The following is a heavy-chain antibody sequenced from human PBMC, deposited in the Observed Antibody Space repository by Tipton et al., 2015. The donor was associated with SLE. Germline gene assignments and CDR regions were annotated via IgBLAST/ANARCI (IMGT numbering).Heavy chain of an antibody. CDR2: IYHSGIT. Sequence: TLSLTCTVSGGSIRSYYWTWIRQPPGKRLEWIAYIYHSGITNYNPSLQSRVTISVDRSKNQFSLKLTSVTAADTAVYYCARSGSYPYYYYYMDVWGKGTTVTVSS. J-gene: IGHJ6*03. V-gene: IGHV4-59*01. CDR3: ARSGSYPYYYYYMDV. D-gene: IGHD1-26*01. CDR1: GGSIRSYY.